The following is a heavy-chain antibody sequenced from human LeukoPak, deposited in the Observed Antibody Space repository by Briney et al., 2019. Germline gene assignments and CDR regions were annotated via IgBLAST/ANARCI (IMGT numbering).Heavy chain of an antibody. V-gene: IGHV3-9*01. J-gene: IGHJ4*02. D-gene: IGHD1-26*01. CDR1: GFTFDDYA. CDR2: ISWNSGSI. CDR3: AKGSGGSYYYFDY. Sequence: GGSLRLSCAASGFTFDDYAMHWVRQAPGKGLGWVSGISWNSGSIGYADSVKGRFTISRDNAKNSLYLQMNSLRAEDTALYYCAKGSGGSYYYFDYWGQGTLVTVSS.